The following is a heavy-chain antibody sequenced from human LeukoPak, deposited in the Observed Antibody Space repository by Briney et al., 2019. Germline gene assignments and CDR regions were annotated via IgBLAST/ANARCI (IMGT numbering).Heavy chain of an antibody. D-gene: IGHD3-10*01. CDR1: GFTFSSYS. Sequence: PGGSLRLSCAASGFTFSSYSMNWVRQAPGKGLEWVSSISSSSSYIYYADSVKGRFTISRDNSKNTLYLQMNSLRAEDTAVYYCANGVDLWPTDYWGQGTLVTVSS. V-gene: IGHV3-21*04. J-gene: IGHJ4*02. CDR3: ANGVDLWPTDY. CDR2: ISSSSSYI.